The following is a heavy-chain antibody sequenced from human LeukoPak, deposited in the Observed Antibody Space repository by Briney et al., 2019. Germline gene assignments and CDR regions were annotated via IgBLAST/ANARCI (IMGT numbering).Heavy chain of an antibody. Sequence: PGGSLRLSCAASGFTFDDYAMHWVRQAPGKGPEWVSGISWNSGSIGYADSVKGRFTISRDNAKNSLYLQMNSLRAEDTALYYCAKDNPYYGSGSYGAFDIWGQGTMVTASS. V-gene: IGHV3-9*01. CDR1: GFTFDDYA. CDR3: AKDNPYYGSGSYGAFDI. J-gene: IGHJ3*02. CDR2: ISWNSGSI. D-gene: IGHD3-10*01.